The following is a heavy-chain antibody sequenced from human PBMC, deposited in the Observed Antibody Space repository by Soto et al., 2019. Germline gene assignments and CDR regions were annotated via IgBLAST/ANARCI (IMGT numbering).Heavy chain of an antibody. J-gene: IGHJ6*03. CDR2: MNPNSGTT. CDR3: AGWTSRGLLWPSFLGYYYMDV. V-gene: IGHV1-8*01. Sequence: QVQLVQSGAEVKKPGASVKVSCKASGYTFTSYDINWVRQATGQGLEWMGWMNPNSGTTGYAQKFQGKITMTGNTSISTACMERSSMRSDETAVYYCAGWTSRGLLWPSFLGYYYMDVWGKGTTVTVSS. CDR1: GYTFTSYD. D-gene: IGHD3-10*01.